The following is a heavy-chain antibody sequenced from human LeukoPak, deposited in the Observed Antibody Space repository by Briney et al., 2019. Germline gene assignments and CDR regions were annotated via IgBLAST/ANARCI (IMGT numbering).Heavy chain of an antibody. D-gene: IGHD5-18*01. V-gene: IGHV1-2*02. Sequence: ASVKVSCKASGYTFTGYYMHWVRQAPGQGLEWMGWINPNSGGTNYAQKFQGRVTMTRDTSISTAYMELSRLRSDDTAVYYCARDHPLEYSYGLGAFDIWGQGTMVTVSS. CDR1: GYTFTGYY. J-gene: IGHJ3*02. CDR3: ARDHPLEYSYGLGAFDI. CDR2: INPNSGGT.